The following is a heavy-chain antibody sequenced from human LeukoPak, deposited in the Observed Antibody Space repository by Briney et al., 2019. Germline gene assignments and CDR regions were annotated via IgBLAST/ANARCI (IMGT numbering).Heavy chain of an antibody. CDR3: ARARGYSDYDWGLFDY. D-gene: IGHD5-12*01. CDR2: MNPNSGNT. CDR1: GGTFSIYA. V-gene: IGHV1-8*02. Sequence: ASVKVSCKASGGTFSIYAISWVRQATGQGLEWMAWMNPNSGNTGYAQKFQGRVTMTRNTSISTAYMELSSLRSEDTAVYYCARARGYSDYDWGLFDYWGQGTLVTVSS. J-gene: IGHJ4*02.